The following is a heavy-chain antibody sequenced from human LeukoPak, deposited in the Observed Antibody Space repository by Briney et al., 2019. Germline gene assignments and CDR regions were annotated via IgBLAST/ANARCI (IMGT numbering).Heavy chain of an antibody. V-gene: IGHV1-18*04. J-gene: IGHJ4*02. CDR3: AREEGVLSSGYAFDY. CDR1: GYTFTSYG. CDR2: ISAYNGNT. Sequence: ASVKVSCKASGYTFTSYGISWVRQAPGQGLEWMGWISAYNGNTNYAQKFQGRVTMTTDTSTSTAYMELRSLRSDDTAVYYCAREEGVLSSGYAFDYWGQGTLVTVSS. D-gene: IGHD5-12*01.